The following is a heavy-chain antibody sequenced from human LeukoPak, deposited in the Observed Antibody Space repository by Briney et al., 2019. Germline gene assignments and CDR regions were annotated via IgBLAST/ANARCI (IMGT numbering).Heavy chain of an antibody. D-gene: IGHD2-15*01. CDR3: ARDRVVVVPIDYYYGMDV. CDR2: ISSSSSYI. CDR1: EGTFSNYD. Sequence: GGSLRLSCAASEGTFSNYDMNWVRQAPGKGLEWVSSISSSSSYIYYADSVKGRFTISRDNAENSLYLQMNSLGAEDTAVYYCARDRVVVVPIDYYYGMDVWGQGTTVTVSS. V-gene: IGHV3-21*01. J-gene: IGHJ6*02.